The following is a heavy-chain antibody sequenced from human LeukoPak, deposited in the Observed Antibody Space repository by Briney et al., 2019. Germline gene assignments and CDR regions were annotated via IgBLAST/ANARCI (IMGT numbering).Heavy chain of an antibody. CDR2: IYPGDSDT. Sequence: GESLKISCKGSGYSVTSYWIGGVRQMPGKGLRWMEIIYPGDSDTRYSTSFQGQVTISADKSISTAYLQWSSLKASDTAMYYCASPAYCGGDCYIGDAFDIWGQGTMVTVSS. CDR3: ASPAYCGGDCYIGDAFDI. D-gene: IGHD2-21*02. J-gene: IGHJ3*02. V-gene: IGHV5-51*01. CDR1: GYSVTSYW.